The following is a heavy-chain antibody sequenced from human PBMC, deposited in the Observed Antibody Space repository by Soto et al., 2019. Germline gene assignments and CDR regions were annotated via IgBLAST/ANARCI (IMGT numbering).Heavy chain of an antibody. Sequence: SSETLSLTCAVYGGSFSGYYWSWIRQPPGKGLEWIGEINHSGSTNYNPSLKSRVTISVDTSKNQFSLKLSSVTAAGTAVYYCARGGTGYSSGWYRYWGQGTLVTVSS. V-gene: IGHV4-34*01. D-gene: IGHD6-19*01. CDR1: GGSFSGYY. J-gene: IGHJ4*02. CDR3: ARGGTGYSSGWYRY. CDR2: INHSGST.